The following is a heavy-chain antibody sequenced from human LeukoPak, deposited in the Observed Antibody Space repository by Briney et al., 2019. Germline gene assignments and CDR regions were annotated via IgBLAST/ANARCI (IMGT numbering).Heavy chain of an antibody. J-gene: IGHJ4*02. CDR3: ARHGRGSPYDYFDY. V-gene: IGHV3-21*01. Sequence: GGSLRLSCAASGFTFSSYSMNWVRQAPGKGLEWVSSISSSSSYIYYADLVKGRFTISRDNAKNSLYLQMNSLRAEDTAVYYCARHGRGSPYDYFDYWGQGTLVTVSS. CDR1: GFTFSSYS. CDR2: ISSSSSYI. D-gene: IGHD4-17*01.